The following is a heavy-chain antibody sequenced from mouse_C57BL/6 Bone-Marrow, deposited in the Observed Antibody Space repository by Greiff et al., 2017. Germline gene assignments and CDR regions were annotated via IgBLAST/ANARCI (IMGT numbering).Heavy chain of an antibody. CDR3: ARSSSPDFDAMDY. Sequence: QVQLQQSGAELAKPGASVKLSCKASGYTFTSYWMHWVKQRPGQGLEWIGYINPSSGYTKYNQKFKDKATLTADKSSSTAYMQLSSLTYEDSAVYYCARSSSPDFDAMDYWGQGTSVTVSS. V-gene: IGHV1-7*01. J-gene: IGHJ4*01. CDR1: GYTFTSYW. D-gene: IGHD1-1*01. CDR2: INPSSGYT.